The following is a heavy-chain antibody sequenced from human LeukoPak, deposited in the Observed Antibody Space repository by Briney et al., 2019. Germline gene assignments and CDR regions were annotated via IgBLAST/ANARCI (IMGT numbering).Heavy chain of an antibody. Sequence: SGPTLVNPTQTLTLTCTFSGFSLTTSGVGVGWILQPPGKALEWLALINWDDQKVYSPSLQSRLSITKDTSKNQVVLTITNVDPVDTATYYCAHRRDSSGYQYRYWFAPWGQGTLVTVSS. J-gene: IGHJ5*02. CDR2: INWDDQK. V-gene: IGHV2-5*02. D-gene: IGHD3-22*01. CDR1: GFSLTTSGVG. CDR3: AHRRDSSGYQYRYWFAP.